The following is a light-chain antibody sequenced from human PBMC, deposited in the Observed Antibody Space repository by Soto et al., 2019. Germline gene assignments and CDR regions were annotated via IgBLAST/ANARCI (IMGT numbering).Light chain of an antibody. Sequence: DIQMTQSPSSLSASVGDRVTITCQASQDISNYLNWYQQKPGKAPKLLIYDASNLETGVPSRFSGSGPGTDCTFTISSLHPEDIATYYCQQYDNLPPFTFRPGTKVDIK. J-gene: IGKJ3*01. CDR2: DAS. CDR1: QDISNY. V-gene: IGKV1-33*01. CDR3: QQYDNLPPFT.